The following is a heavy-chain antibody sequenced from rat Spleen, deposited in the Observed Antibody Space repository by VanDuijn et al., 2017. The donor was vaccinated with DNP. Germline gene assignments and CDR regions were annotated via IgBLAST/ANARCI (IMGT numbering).Heavy chain of an antibody. Sequence: QVQLKESGPGLVQPSQTLSLTCTVSGFSLTSNSVHWVRQPPGKGLEWVGAIWSGGSTDYNSALKSRLSISRDTSKSQVFLKMNSLQTEDTAIYFCATGGGFAYWGQGTLVTVSS. D-gene: IGHD1-4*01. CDR1: GFSLTSNS. CDR3: ATGGGFAY. J-gene: IGHJ3*01. CDR2: IWSGGST. V-gene: IGHV2-1*01.